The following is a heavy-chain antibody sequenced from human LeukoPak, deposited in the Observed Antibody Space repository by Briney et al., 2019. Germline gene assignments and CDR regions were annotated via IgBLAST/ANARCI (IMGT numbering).Heavy chain of an antibody. CDR2: IRYDGSNK. CDR1: GFTFSSYG. Sequence: PGGSLRLSCAASGFTFSSYGMHWVRQAPGKGLEWVAFIRYDGSNKYYADSVKGRFTISRDNAKNSLYLQMNSLRAEDTAVYYCARDFGGIAAAVTAFDIWGQGTMVTVSS. CDR3: ARDFGGIAAAVTAFDI. D-gene: IGHD6-13*01. J-gene: IGHJ3*02. V-gene: IGHV3-30*02.